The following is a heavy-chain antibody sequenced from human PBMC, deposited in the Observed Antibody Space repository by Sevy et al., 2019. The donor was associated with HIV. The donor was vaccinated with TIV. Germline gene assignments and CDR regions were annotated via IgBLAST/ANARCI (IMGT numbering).Heavy chain of an antibody. Sequence: ASVKVSCKASGYTFTSYYMHWVRQAPGQGLEWMGIINPSGGSTSYAQKFQGRVTMTRDTSTGTVYMELSSLRSEDTAVYYCARADIVVVVAARRNYYFDYWGQGTLVTVSS. V-gene: IGHV1-46*01. D-gene: IGHD2-15*01. CDR1: GYTFTSYY. CDR3: ARADIVVVVAARRNYYFDY. J-gene: IGHJ4*02. CDR2: INPSGGST.